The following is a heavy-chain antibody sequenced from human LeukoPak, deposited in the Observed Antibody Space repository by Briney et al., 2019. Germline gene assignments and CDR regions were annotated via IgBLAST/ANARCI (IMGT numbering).Heavy chain of an antibody. Sequence: PGGSLRLSCAASGFTFSSYSMNRVRQAPGKGLEWVSAISGSGGSTYYADSVKGRFTISRDNSKSTLYLQVNSLRAEDTAVYYCATTPLMDCTDGVCYHFDYWGQGTLVTVSS. CDR3: ATTPLMDCTDGVCYHFDY. CDR2: ISGSGGST. V-gene: IGHV3-23*01. D-gene: IGHD2-8*01. J-gene: IGHJ4*02. CDR1: GFTFSSYS.